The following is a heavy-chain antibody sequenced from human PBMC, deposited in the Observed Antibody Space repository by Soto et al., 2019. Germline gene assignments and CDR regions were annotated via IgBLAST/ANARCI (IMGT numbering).Heavy chain of an antibody. CDR2: INSDGSST. D-gene: IGHD2-2*01. CDR3: ARESLSDIVVVPASYYYMDV. Sequence: GGSMRLSCAASVLPFSSYWMHWVRQAPGKGLVWVSRINSDGSSTSYADSVKGRFTISRDNAKNTLYLQMNSLRAEDTAVYYCARESLSDIVVVPASYYYMDVWGKGTTVTVSS. CDR1: VLPFSSYW. V-gene: IGHV3-74*01. J-gene: IGHJ6*03.